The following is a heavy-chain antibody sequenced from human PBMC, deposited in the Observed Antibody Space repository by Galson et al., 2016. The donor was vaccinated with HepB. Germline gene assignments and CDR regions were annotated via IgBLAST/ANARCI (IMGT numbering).Heavy chain of an antibody. J-gene: IGHJ4*02. D-gene: IGHD6-19*01. V-gene: IGHV3-23*01. CDR1: GFTFSNYA. CDR2: ITSGSGGST. CDR3: SKHAVTGGWGSFDY. Sequence: SLRLSCAASGFTFSNYAMSWVRQAPGMGLEWVSGITSGSGGSTYYAGSVKGRFTITRDTSKTTLQLQMHTLRAEDTAVHSCSKHAVTGGWGSFDYWGQGTLVTVSS.